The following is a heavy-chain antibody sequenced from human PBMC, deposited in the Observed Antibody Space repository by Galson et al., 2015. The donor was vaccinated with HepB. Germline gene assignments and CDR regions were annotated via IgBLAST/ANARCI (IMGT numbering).Heavy chain of an antibody. Sequence: SETLSLTCTVSGGSISSSSYYWGWIRQPPGKGLEWIGSIYYSGSTYYNPSLKSRVTISVDTSKNQFSLKLSSVTAADTAVYYCVKSPWAWFDPWGQGTLVTVSS. CDR2: IYYSGST. J-gene: IGHJ5*02. V-gene: IGHV4-39*07. D-gene: IGHD7-27*01. CDR1: GGSISSSSYY. CDR3: VKSPWAWFDP.